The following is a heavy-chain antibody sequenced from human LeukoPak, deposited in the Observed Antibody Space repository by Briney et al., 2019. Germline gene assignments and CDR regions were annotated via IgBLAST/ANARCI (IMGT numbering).Heavy chain of an antibody. J-gene: IGHJ4*02. Sequence: QSGGSLRLSCAASGFTLSSYAMSWVRQAPGKGLEWVSGISNSGYSAFYADSVKGRFTISRDSSKKTLYLQMDSLRAEDAAVYYCAKASSDYDKFPFFDYWGQGTPVTVSS. CDR3: AKASSDYDKFPFFDY. CDR1: GFTLSSYA. D-gene: IGHD5-12*01. CDR2: ISNSGYSA. V-gene: IGHV3-23*01.